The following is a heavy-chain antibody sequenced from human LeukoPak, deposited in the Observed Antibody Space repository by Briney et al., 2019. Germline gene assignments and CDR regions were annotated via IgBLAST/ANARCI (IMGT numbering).Heavy chain of an antibody. CDR1: GFTFSSYG. Sequence: GGSLRLSCAASGFTFSSYGMHWVRQAPGKGLEWVAVISYDGSNINYAESVKGRFTISRDNSKNTLYLQMNSLRAEDTAVYYCAKDQYFVTGYYSHMDVWGKGTTVTISS. CDR3: AKDQYFVTGYYSHMDV. J-gene: IGHJ6*03. V-gene: IGHV3-30*18. CDR2: ISYDGSNI. D-gene: IGHD2-21*02.